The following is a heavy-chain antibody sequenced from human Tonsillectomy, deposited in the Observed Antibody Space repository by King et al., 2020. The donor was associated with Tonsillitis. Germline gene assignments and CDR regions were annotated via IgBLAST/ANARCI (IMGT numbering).Heavy chain of an antibody. CDR2: ISSSSSYI. Sequence: VQLVESGGGLVKPGGSLRLSCAASGFTFSSYSMNWVRQAPGKGLEWVSSISSSSSYIYYADSVKGRFTISRDNAKNSLYLQMNSLRAEDTAVYYCASHLSHDAFDIWGQGTTVTVSS. CDR1: GFTFSSYS. J-gene: IGHJ3*02. V-gene: IGHV3-21*01. CDR3: ASHLSHDAFDI.